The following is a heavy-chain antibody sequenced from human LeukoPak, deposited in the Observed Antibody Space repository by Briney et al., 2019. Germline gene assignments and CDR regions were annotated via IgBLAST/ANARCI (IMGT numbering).Heavy chain of an antibody. D-gene: IGHD3-22*01. CDR2: IIPIFGTA. V-gene: IGHV1-69*13. CDR1: GGTFSSYA. CDR3: ARDFGADDSSGDHHWYFDL. Sequence: ASVKVSCKASGGTFSSYAISWVRQAPGQGLEWMGGIIPIFGTANYAQKFQGRVTITADESTSTAYMELSSLRSEDTAVYYCARDFGADDSSGDHHWYFDLWGRGTLVTVSS. J-gene: IGHJ2*01.